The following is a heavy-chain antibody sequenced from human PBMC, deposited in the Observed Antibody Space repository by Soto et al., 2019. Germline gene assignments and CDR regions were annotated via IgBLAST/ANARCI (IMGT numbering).Heavy chain of an antibody. V-gene: IGHV3-21*02. Sequence: DVQLEESGGGLVKPGGSLRLSCVASEFTFSVYSMNWVRQAPGKGLEWVSSISSGSSYIYYADSVKGRFTISRHNDKSSLFLHMNRLRVDDTAVYYCTRGRVKIRGGYYHYYGMDVWGQGITVTVSS. CDR3: TRGRVKIRGGYYHYYGMDV. CDR2: ISSGSSYI. CDR1: EFTFSVYS. D-gene: IGHD3-16*01. J-gene: IGHJ6*02.